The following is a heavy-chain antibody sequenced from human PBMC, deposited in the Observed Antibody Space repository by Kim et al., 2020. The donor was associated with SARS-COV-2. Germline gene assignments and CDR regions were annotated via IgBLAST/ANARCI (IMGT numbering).Heavy chain of an antibody. D-gene: IGHD7-27*01. CDR3: ARDGDLPDY. Sequence: NGNTKYAQKLQGRVTMGTDTSTTTAYMGLRSLTSDDTAVYYCARDGDLPDYWGQGTLVTVSS. J-gene: IGHJ4*02. V-gene: IGHV1-18*01. CDR2: NGNT.